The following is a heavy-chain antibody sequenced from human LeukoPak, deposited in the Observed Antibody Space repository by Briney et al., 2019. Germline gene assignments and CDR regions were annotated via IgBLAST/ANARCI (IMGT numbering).Heavy chain of an antibody. CDR3: AKTLHITGTLWFDP. V-gene: IGHV3-23*01. Sequence: GGSLRLSCAASGFTFSSYAMSWVRQAPGKGLEWVSAISGSSGSTYYADSVKGRFTISRDNSKNTLYLQMNSLRAEDTAVYYCAKTLHITGTLWFDPWGQGTLVTVSS. J-gene: IGHJ5*02. CDR2: ISGSSGST. CDR1: GFTFSSYA. D-gene: IGHD1-7*01.